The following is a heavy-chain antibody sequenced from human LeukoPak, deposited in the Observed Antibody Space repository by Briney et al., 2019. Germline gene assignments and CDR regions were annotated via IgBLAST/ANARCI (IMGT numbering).Heavy chain of an antibody. Sequence: GGPQTLLCAPSGHPFKSFFKNWLPQATGKGLEWVANIKPDGSETYYVDSVKGRFTISRDNTKNSLYLQMNSLRAEDTAVYYCARGGSWSFDYWGQGTLVSVSS. CDR3: ARGGSWSFDY. V-gene: IGHV3-7*01. D-gene: IGHD3-10*01. CDR1: GHPFKSFF. J-gene: IGHJ4*02. CDR2: IKPDGSET.